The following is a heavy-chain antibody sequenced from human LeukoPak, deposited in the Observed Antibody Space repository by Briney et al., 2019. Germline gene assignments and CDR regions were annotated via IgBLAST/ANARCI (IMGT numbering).Heavy chain of an antibody. CDR3: ARATSEALDC. Sequence: GGSLRLSCAASGFTFSSYWMTWVRQAPGKGLEWVANIKEDGSEKYYVDSVKGRFTISRDNAKNSLHLQMNSLRAEDTAVYYCARATSEALDCWGQGTLVAVPS. V-gene: IGHV3-7*01. CDR1: GFTFSSYW. CDR2: IKEDGSEK. J-gene: IGHJ4*02.